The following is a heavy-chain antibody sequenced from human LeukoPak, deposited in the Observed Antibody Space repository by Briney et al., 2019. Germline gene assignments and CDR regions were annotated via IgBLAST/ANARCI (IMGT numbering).Heavy chain of an antibody. V-gene: IGHV4-59*02. CDR3: ARGRSSDY. Sequence: PSETLSLTCTVSGGSVSSNYWSWVRQPPGKGLEYVGYIYNMGSTNYNPSLKSRVTISVDTSKNQFSLKLSSVTAADTAVYFCARGRSSDYWGQGTLVTVSS. CDR1: GGSVSSNY. J-gene: IGHJ4*02. CDR2: IYNMGST. D-gene: IGHD6-6*01.